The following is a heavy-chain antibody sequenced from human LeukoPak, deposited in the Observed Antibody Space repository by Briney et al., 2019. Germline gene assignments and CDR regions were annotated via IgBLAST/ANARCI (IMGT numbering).Heavy chain of an antibody. CDR3: ARVGFGNTPHPIDY. CDR1: GDSISSYY. D-gene: IGHD4-23*01. Sequence: SETLSLICTVSGDSISSYYWSWIRQPPGKGLEWIGYIYYTGSTNYNPSLKSRVTISVDTSKNPFSLKLSSVTAADTAVYYCARVGFGNTPHPIDYWGQGTLVTVSS. CDR2: IYYTGST. J-gene: IGHJ4*02. V-gene: IGHV4-59*01.